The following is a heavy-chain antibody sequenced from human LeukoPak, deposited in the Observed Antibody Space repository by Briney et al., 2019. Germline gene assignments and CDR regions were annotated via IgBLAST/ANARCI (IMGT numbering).Heavy chain of an antibody. CDR2: INPNSGGT. J-gene: IGHJ3*02. V-gene: IGHV1-2*04. Sequence: ASVKVSCKASGYTFTGYYMHWVRQAPGQGLEWMGWINPNSGGTNYAQKFQGWVTMTRDTSISTAYMELSRLRSDDTAVYYCARDYYGSGTRGAFDIWGQGTMVTASS. CDR3: ARDYYGSGTRGAFDI. D-gene: IGHD3-10*01. CDR1: GYTFTGYY.